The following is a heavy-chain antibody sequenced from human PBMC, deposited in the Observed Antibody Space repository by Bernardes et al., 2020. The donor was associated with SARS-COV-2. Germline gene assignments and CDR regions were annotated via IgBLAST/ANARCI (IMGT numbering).Heavy chain of an antibody. Sequence: SVKVSCKASGGTFSSYAISWVRQAPGQGLEWMGRIIPILGIANYAQKFQGRVTITADKSTSTAYMELSSLRSEDTAVYYCARDVKYYYGSGSYYKNYYYGMDVWGQGTTVTVSS. CDR3: ARDVKYYYGSGSYYKNYYYGMDV. CDR1: GGTFSSYA. CDR2: IIPILGIA. D-gene: IGHD3-10*01. J-gene: IGHJ6*02. V-gene: IGHV1-69*04.